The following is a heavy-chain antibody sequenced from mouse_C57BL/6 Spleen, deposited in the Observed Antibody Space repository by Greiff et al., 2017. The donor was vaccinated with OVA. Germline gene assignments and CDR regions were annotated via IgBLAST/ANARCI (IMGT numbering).Heavy chain of an antibody. CDR2: IHPNSGST. D-gene: IGHD1-1*01. CDR3: AKEGYYGSSYEDFDY. CDR1: GYTFTSYW. V-gene: IGHV1-64*01. J-gene: IGHJ2*01. Sequence: VQLQQSGAELVKPGASVKLSCKASGYTFTSYWMHWVKQRPGQGLEWIGMIHPNSGSTNYNEKFKSKATLTVDKSSSTAYMQLSSLTSEDSAVYYCAKEGYYGSSYEDFDYWGQGTTLTVSS.